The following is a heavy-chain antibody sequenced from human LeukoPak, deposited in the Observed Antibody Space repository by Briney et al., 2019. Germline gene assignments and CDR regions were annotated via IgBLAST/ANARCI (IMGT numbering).Heavy chain of an antibody. V-gene: IGHV3-74*01. CDR3: VRRSTFYSGSGSYPHFDS. CDR2: IHSDGNSA. CDR1: GFTLSGYW. Sequence: PGESLRLSCAASGFTLSGYWMQWIRQVPGKVLVWVSDIHSDGNSANDGNSVKGRFTISRDNAKNKVYLQMNNLRAEDTAVYYCVRRSTFYSGSGSYPHFDSWGRGTLVTVSS. D-gene: IGHD3-10*01. J-gene: IGHJ4*02.